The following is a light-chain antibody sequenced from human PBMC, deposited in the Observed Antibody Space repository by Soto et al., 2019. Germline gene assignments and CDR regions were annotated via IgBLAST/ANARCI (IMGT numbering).Light chain of an antibody. V-gene: IGKV3-20*01. J-gene: IGKJ4*01. CDR2: GAS. CDR3: QQNGSSPPT. Sequence: EIVLTQSPGTLSLSPGERATLSCRASQSVSKNFLAWYQQKAGQAPRLLINGASSRATGIPDRFSGSGSGTDFSLTIDRLEPEDFAVYFCQQNGSSPPTFGGGTKVAIK. CDR1: QSVSKNF.